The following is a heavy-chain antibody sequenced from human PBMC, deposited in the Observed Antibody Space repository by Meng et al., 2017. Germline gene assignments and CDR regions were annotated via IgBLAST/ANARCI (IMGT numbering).Heavy chain of an antibody. CDR1: GFTVSSNY. Sequence: GESLKISCAASGFTVSSNYMSWVRQAPGKGLEWVSVIYSGGSTYYADSVKGRFTISRDNSKNTLYLHMNSLRAEDTAVYYCARDLGVLRYFDWLLTDPYYYGMDVWGQGTTVTVSS. CDR3: ARDLGVLRYFDWLLTDPYYYGMDV. J-gene: IGHJ6*02. D-gene: IGHD3-9*01. V-gene: IGHV3-66*02. CDR2: IYSGGST.